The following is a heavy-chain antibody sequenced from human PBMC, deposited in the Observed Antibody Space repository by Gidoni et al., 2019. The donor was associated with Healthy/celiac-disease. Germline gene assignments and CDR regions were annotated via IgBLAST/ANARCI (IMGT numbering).Heavy chain of an antibody. CDR3: ARGKDPGGPIDAEYFQH. D-gene: IGHD3-10*01. V-gene: IGHV5-10-1*03. J-gene: IGHJ1*01. Sequence: EVQLVQSGAEVTKPGESLRTSCKGSGYSFTSYWISWVRQMPRKGLEWMGRIDPSDSYTNYSPSFQGHVTISADKSISTAYLQWSSLKAWDTAMYYCARGKDPGGPIDAEYFQHWGQGTLVTVSS. CDR2: IDPSDSYT. CDR1: GYSFTSYW.